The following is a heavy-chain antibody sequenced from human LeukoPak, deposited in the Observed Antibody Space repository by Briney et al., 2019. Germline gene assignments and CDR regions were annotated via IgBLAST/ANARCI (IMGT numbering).Heavy chain of an antibody. CDR3: ARGRQDVTMIVVVMTAVSYYLDV. CDR1: GGSFSGYY. V-gene: IGHV4-34*01. J-gene: IGHJ6*03. D-gene: IGHD3-22*01. CDR2: MNPSGST. Sequence: SETLSLTCAVYGGSFSGYYWTWIRQTPEKGLEWIGEMNPSGSTNYNPSLKSRVTISVDTSKNQFSLELSSVTAADAAVYYCARGRQDVTMIVVVMTAVSYYLDVWGKGTTVTVS.